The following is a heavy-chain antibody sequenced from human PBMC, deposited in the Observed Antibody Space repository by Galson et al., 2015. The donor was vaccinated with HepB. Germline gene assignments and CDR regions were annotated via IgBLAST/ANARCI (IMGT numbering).Heavy chain of an antibody. V-gene: IGHV3-33*01. J-gene: IGHJ5*02. CDR2: IWYDASNK. Sequence: SLRLSCAASGFSFSSSGMHWVRQAPGKGLEWVAVIWYDASNKYYADSMKGRFTISRDNSKNTLYLQMNSLRVEDTAVYYCARTTRAAVGDWFDPWGQGTLVTVSS. CDR3: ARTTRAAVGDWFDP. CDR1: GFSFSSSG. D-gene: IGHD1-26*01.